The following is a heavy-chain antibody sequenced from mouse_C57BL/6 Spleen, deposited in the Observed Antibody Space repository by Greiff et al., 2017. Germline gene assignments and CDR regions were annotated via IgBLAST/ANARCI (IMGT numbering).Heavy chain of an antibody. J-gene: IGHJ1*03. D-gene: IGHD1-1*01. V-gene: IGHV5-16*01. CDR1: GFTFSDYY. CDR2: INYDGSST. Sequence: EVQRVESEGGLVQPGSSMKLSCTASGFTFSDYYMAWVRQVPEKGLEWVANINYDGSSTYYLDSLKSRFIISRDTATNILYLQMSSLKSEDAAANYCARGYGGSYYWYFDVWGTGTTVTVSS. CDR3: ARGYGGSYYWYFDV.